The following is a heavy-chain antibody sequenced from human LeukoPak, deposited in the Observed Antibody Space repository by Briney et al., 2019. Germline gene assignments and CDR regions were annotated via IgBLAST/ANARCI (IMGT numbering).Heavy chain of an antibody. Sequence: ASVKVSCKASGYTFTSYDINWVRQATGQGLEWMGWMNPNSGNTGYAQKLQGRVTMTTDTSTSTAYMELRSLRSDDTAVYYCASKNPHYYDRLQYAFDIWGQGTMVTVSS. CDR1: GYTFTSYD. CDR3: ASKNPHYYDRLQYAFDI. CDR2: MNPNSGNT. V-gene: IGHV1-8*01. D-gene: IGHD3-22*01. J-gene: IGHJ3*02.